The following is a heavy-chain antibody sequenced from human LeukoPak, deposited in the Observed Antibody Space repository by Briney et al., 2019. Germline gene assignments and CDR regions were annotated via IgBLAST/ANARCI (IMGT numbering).Heavy chain of an antibody. V-gene: IGHV3-33*08. Sequence: GGSLRLSCAASGFTFSGYAMSWVRQAPGKGLEWVAVIWYDGSNKYYADSVKGRFTISRDNSKNTLYLQMNSLRAEDTAVYYCARAQSEYSSSSLDYWGQGTLVTVSS. CDR1: GFTFSGYA. J-gene: IGHJ4*02. CDR3: ARAQSEYSSSSLDY. D-gene: IGHD6-6*01. CDR2: IWYDGSNK.